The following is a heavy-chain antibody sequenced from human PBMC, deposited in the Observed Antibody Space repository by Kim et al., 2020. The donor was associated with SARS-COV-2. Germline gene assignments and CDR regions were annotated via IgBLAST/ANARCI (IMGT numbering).Heavy chain of an antibody. CDR1: GFTINSHY. CDR2: IYTGGST. D-gene: IGHD2-2*01. CDR3: AKTRGPAAQSGEYFFDY. V-gene: IGHV3-66*01. J-gene: IGHJ4*02. Sequence: GGSLRLSCAGSGFTINSHYMTWVCQAPGKGLEWVSVIYTGGSTYYADSVKGRFIISRDRSKNTLFLQMNSLRVEDTAIYYCAKTRGPAAQSGEYFFDYWGQGTLVAVSS.